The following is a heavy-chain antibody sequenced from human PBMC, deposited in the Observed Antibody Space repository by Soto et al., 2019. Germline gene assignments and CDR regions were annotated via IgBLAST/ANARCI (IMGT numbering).Heavy chain of an antibody. D-gene: IGHD3-3*01. J-gene: IGHJ4*02. CDR1: GGSTDSLY. CDR2: VSYSGST. CDR3: ARQGYYDLLSGYYLFDH. Sequence: QVQLQESGPGLVKPSETLFVTCTVSGGSTDSLYWSWVRQPPGKGLEWIGYVSYSGSTTYNPSLKSRVIVSIDTSKNQFSLKLTSVTAADTAVYYCARQGYYDLLSGYYLFDHWGQGILVTVSS. V-gene: IGHV4-59*08.